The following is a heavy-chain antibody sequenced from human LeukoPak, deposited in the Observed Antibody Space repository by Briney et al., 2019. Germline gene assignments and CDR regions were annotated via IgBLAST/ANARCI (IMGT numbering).Heavy chain of an antibody. CDR1: GFTFSSYA. V-gene: IGHV3-23*01. CDR3: AKGEIYGFLVYYFDY. Sequence: GGSLRLSCAASGFTFSSYAMSWVRQVPGKGLEWVSAISGSGGSTYYADSVKGRFTISRDNSKSTLYLQMNSLRAEDTAVYYCAKGEIYGFLVYYFDYWGQGTLVTVSS. J-gene: IGHJ4*02. CDR2: ISGSGGST. D-gene: IGHD3-10*01.